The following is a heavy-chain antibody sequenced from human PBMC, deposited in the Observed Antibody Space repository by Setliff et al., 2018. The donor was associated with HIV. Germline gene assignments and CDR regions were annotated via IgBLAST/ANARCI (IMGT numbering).Heavy chain of an antibody. Sequence: ASVKVSCKASGYTFTDYYIHWVQQAPGKGLEWMGRVDPEDGETTYAEKFQGRITITADTSTDTAYLELSSLRSEDTAMYYCATLDYYGSQTYNLALHYWGQGTLVTVPQ. V-gene: IGHV1-69-2*01. CDR1: GYTFTDYY. J-gene: IGHJ4*02. CDR2: VDPEDGET. D-gene: IGHD3-10*01. CDR3: ATLDYYGSQTYNLALHY.